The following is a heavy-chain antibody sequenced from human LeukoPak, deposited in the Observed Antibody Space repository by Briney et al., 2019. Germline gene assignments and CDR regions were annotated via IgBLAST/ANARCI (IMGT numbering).Heavy chain of an antibody. J-gene: IGHJ4*02. CDR1: GGPISSYY. CDR2: IYYSGST. D-gene: IGHD6-19*01. CDR3: ARGGSSGWGTDY. V-gene: IGHV4-59*01. Sequence: PSETLSLTCTVSGGPISSYYWSWIRQPPGKGLEWIGYIYYSGSTNYNPSLKSRVTISVDTSKNQFSLKLSSVTAADTAVYYCARGGSSGWGTDYWGQGTLVTVSS.